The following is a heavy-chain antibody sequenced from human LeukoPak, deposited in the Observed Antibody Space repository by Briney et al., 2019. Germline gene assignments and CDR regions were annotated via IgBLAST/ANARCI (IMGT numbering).Heavy chain of an antibody. CDR2: ISSGGSSV. J-gene: IGHJ5*02. CDR1: GFTFTTYE. V-gene: IGHV3-48*03. Sequence: GGSLRLSCAASGFTFTTYEMNWVRQAPGKGLECVSYISSGGSSVYYADSVKGRFTISRDNAKNSLYLQMNSLRAEDTAVYYCAKTKWFDPWGQGTLVTVSS. CDR3: AKTKWFDP.